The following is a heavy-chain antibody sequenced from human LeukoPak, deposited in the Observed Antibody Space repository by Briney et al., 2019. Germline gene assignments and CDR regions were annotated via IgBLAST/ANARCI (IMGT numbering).Heavy chain of an antibody. CDR1: GGSFSGYC. CDR2: INHSGST. D-gene: IGHD5-18*01. Sequence: PSETLSLTCAVYGGSFSGYCWSWIRQPPGKGLEWIGEINHSGSTNYNPSLKRRVTISVDTSKNQFSLKLSSVTAADTAVYYCARAGGYSYGYFDYWGQGTLVTVSS. CDR3: ARAGGYSYGYFDY. J-gene: IGHJ4*02. V-gene: IGHV4-34*01.